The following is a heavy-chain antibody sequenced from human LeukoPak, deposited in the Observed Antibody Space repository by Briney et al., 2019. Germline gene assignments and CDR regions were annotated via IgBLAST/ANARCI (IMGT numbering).Heavy chain of an antibody. D-gene: IGHD3-22*01. Sequence: GGSLRLSCAASGFRFGGFWMSWVRQAPGKGLEWVANIKEDGSDTYYVDSVKGRFTISRDNAKNSVYLQMSSLRDEDTAVYYCTRDPPHGVYDSSDTPFDYWGQGTLVTVSS. V-gene: IGHV3-7*01. CDR1: GFRFGGFW. CDR2: IKEDGSDT. J-gene: IGHJ4*02. CDR3: TRDPPHGVYDSSDTPFDY.